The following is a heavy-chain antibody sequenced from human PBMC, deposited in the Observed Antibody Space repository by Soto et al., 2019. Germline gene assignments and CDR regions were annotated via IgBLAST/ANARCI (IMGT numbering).Heavy chain of an antibody. D-gene: IGHD3-3*01. CDR1: GFTFENFG. CDR2: IAYDGSSK. V-gene: IGHV3-30*18. CDR3: AKSIDGVPVQEFNP. Sequence: QVQLVESGGGVVQPGMSLRLSCAASGFTFENFGMHWVRQAPGKGLEWVAVIAYDGSSKYYADSVKGRFTISRVNSNKTLYLVMSSLRVENTAVYYCAKSIDGVPVQEFNPRGQGTRVIVSS. J-gene: IGHJ5*02.